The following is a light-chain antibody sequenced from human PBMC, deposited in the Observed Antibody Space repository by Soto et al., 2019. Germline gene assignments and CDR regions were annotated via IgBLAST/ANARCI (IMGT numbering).Light chain of an antibody. CDR1: SSDVGGYNY. V-gene: IGLV2-8*01. Sequence: QSALTQPPSASGSPGQSVTISCIGTSSDVGGYNYVSWYQQHPGKAPNLMIYEVSKRPSGVPDRFSGSKSGNTASLTVSGLQAEDEADYYCSSYAASNNLGVFGGGTQLTVL. J-gene: IGLJ2*01. CDR3: SSYAASNNLGV. CDR2: EVS.